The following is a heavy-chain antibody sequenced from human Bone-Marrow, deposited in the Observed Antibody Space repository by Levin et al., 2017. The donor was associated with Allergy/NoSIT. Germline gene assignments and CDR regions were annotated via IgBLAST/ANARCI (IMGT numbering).Heavy chain of an antibody. D-gene: IGHD3-10*01. V-gene: IGHV4-59*08. Sequence: SQTLSLTCTVSGGSISSHYWSWVRQPPRKGLEYIGYISYSGITNYNPSPKSRLTIPKATSTNQFSLHLTSVTAADTAVYFCAGSRVEVRIVDYFDHWGQGTLITVSS. CDR3: AGSRVEVRIVDYFDH. CDR2: ISYSGIT. CDR1: GGSISSHY. J-gene: IGHJ4*02.